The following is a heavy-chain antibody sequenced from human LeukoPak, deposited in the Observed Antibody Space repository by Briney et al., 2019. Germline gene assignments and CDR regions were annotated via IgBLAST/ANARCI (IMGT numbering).Heavy chain of an antibody. CDR2: IYGADYTT. J-gene: IGHJ4*02. D-gene: IGHD1-7*01. Sequence: GESLQISCKGSGYSFTSYWIGWVRQMPGKGLEWMGVIYGADYTTIYSPPFHGQITISADKSISTAYLQWTSLKASDTAMYYCARRPAGTRTFDYWGQGALVTVSS. V-gene: IGHV5-51*01. CDR1: GYSFTSYW. CDR3: ARRPAGTRTFDY.